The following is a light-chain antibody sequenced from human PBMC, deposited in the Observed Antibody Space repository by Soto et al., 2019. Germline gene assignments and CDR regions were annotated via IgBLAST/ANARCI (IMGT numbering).Light chain of an antibody. CDR1: SSNIAPDYD. CDR3: QSYERSSRSLYV. J-gene: IGLJ6*01. CDR2: ANN. Sequence: QSVLTQPPSVSGAPGESVTISCTGSSSNIAPDYDVHWYQQLPGTAPKLLIYANNNRPSGVPDRFSGSKSGISASLAITGVDGGEEADYDCQSYERSSRSLYVFGSGTRVTV. V-gene: IGLV1-40*01.